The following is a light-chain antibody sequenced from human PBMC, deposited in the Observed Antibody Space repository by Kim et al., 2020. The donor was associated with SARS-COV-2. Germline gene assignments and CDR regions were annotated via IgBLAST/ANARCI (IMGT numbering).Light chain of an antibody. Sequence: PGESATLSFRASHSVDIKLAWYQQTPGQPPRLLSYDAAISAAGVPDRFSGSGSGTDFTLTSASLAPEDFAVYYCQQRGSWPPALTFGGGTKLEI. CDR3: QQRGSWPPALT. J-gene: IGKJ4*01. V-gene: IGKV3-11*01. CDR1: HSVDIK. CDR2: DAA.